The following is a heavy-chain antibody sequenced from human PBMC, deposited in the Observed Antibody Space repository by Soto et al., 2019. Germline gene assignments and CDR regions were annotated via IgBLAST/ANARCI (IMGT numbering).Heavy chain of an antibody. CDR2: IYYSGST. D-gene: IGHD4-17*01. Sequence: SETLSLTCTVSGGSVSSGSYYWSWIRQPPGKGLEWIGYIYYSGSTNYNPSLKSRVTISVDTSKNQFSLKLSSVTAADTAVYYCARGAASTVTPDYWGQGTLVTVSS. J-gene: IGHJ4*02. CDR3: ARGAASTVTPDY. CDR1: GGSVSSGSYY. V-gene: IGHV4-61*01.